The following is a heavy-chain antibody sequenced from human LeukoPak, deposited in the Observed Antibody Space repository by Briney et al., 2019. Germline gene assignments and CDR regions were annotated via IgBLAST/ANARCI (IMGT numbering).Heavy chain of an antibody. J-gene: IGHJ4*02. Sequence: EGSLRLSCAASGFIFSNYAMSWVRQVPGRGLEWVSTISSRGDSTYVADSVKGRFTISRDNSKNSLYLQMNTVRAEDTAVYYCVKGPRPDITVAHTVENWGQGTLVTVSS. D-gene: IGHD6-19*01. V-gene: IGHV3-23*01. CDR1: GFIFSNYA. CDR2: ISSRGDST. CDR3: VKGPRPDITVAHTVEN.